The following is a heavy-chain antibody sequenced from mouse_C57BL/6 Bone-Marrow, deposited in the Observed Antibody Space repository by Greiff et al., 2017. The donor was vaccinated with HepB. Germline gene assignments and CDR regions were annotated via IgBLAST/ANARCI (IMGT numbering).Heavy chain of an antibody. CDR2: IDPENGDT. Sequence: EVKVVESGAELVRPGASVKLSCTASGFNIKDDYMHWVKQRPEQGLEWIGWIDPENGDTEYASKFQGKATITADTSSNTAYLQLSSLTSEDTAVYYCTTRGPFYDGYYLDYWGQGTTLTVSS. J-gene: IGHJ2*01. CDR1: GFNIKDDY. D-gene: IGHD2-3*01. CDR3: TTRGPFYDGYYLDY. V-gene: IGHV14-4*01.